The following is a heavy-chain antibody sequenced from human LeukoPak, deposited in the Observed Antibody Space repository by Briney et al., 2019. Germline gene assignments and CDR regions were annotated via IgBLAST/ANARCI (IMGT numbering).Heavy chain of an antibody. CDR1: GFTFSSHR. J-gene: IGHJ4*02. D-gene: IGHD4-11*01. CDR3: ARVIAIHTVTPFDH. V-gene: IGHV3-48*04. Sequence: GGSLRLSCAASGFTFSSHRMHWVRQAPGQGLEWVAYVSTSSTAIQYADSVKGRFTISRDDAKNSLSLQMNSLRVEDTAVYYCARVIAIHTVTPFDHWGQGTLVTVSS. CDR2: VSTSSTAI.